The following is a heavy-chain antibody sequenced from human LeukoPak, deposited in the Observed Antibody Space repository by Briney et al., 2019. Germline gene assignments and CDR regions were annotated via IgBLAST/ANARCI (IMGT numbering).Heavy chain of an antibody. Sequence: PSETLSLTCTVSGGSISSYYWNWIRQPPGKGLEWIGYISHNGNTNSIPSLKSRVTISLDTSKNQFSLKLTSVTAADTAVYHCVAAVDSGPLDYWGQGTQVTVSS. CDR2: ISHNGNT. CDR3: VAAVDSGPLDY. CDR1: GGSISSYY. D-gene: IGHD6-19*01. J-gene: IGHJ4*02. V-gene: IGHV4-59*01.